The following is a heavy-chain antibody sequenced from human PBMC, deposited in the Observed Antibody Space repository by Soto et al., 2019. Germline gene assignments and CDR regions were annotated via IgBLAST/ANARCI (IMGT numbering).Heavy chain of an antibody. CDR1: GGSFSGYY. CDR3: AREVRGYSYGYTNYYYGMDV. Sequence: SETLSLTCAVYGGSFSGYYWSWIRQPPGKGLEWIGEINHSGSTNYNPSLKSRVTISVNTSKNHFSLKLNSVTAADTAVYYCAREVRGYSYGYTNYYYGMDVWGQGTTVTVSS. V-gene: IGHV4-34*01. CDR2: INHSGST. J-gene: IGHJ6*02. D-gene: IGHD5-18*01.